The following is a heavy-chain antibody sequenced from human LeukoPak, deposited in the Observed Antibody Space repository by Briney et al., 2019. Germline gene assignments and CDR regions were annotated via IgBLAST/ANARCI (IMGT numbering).Heavy chain of an antibody. Sequence: SVKVSCKASGGTFSSYAISWVRQAPGQGLEWMGRIIPILGIANYAQKFQGRVTITADKSTSTAYMELSSLRSEDTAVYYCARDRIYGTNCFDPWGQGTLVTVSS. D-gene: IGHD1-7*01. CDR2: IIPILGIA. J-gene: IGHJ5*02. CDR3: ARDRIYGTNCFDP. V-gene: IGHV1-69*04. CDR1: GGTFSSYA.